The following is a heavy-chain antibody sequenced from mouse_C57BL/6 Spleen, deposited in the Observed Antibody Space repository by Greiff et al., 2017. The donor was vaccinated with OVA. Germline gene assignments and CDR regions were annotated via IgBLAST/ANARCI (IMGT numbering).Heavy chain of an antibody. Sequence: EVMLVESVAELVRPGASVKLSCTASGFNIKNTYMHWVKQRPEQGLEWIGRIDPANGNTKYAPKFQGKATITADTSSNTAYLQLSSLTSEDTAIYYCARYDSRGGYAMDYWGQGTSVTVSS. J-gene: IGHJ4*01. V-gene: IGHV14-3*01. CDR1: GFNIKNTY. D-gene: IGHD1-1*01. CDR2: IDPANGNT. CDR3: ARYDSRGGYAMDY.